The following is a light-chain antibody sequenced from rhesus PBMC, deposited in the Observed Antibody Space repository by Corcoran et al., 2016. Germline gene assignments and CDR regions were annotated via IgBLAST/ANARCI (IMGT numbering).Light chain of an antibody. CDR2: AAS. V-gene: IGKV1-44*01. CDR3: QQHNSHPPT. J-gene: IGKJ1*01. CDR1: QTISSY. Sequence: DIQMTQSPSSLSASVGDRVTITCRASQTISSYLAWYQQKPGKVPKLLIYAASSLESGVPSRFSGSGSGTEFTLTISSRQPEDFATYYCQQHNSHPPTFGQGTKVEIK.